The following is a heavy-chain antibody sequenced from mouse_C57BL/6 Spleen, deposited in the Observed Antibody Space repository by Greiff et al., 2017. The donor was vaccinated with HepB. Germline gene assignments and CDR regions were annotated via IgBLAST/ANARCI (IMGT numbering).Heavy chain of an antibody. J-gene: IGHJ3*01. Sequence: EVQLQQSGPELVKPGASVKISCKASGYTFTDYYMNWVKQSHGKSLEWIGDINPNNGGTSYNQKFKGKATLTVDKSSSTAYMELRSLTSEESAVYYCAYYGRSYDWFAYWGQGTLVTVSA. D-gene: IGHD1-1*01. V-gene: IGHV1-26*01. CDR2: INPNNGGT. CDR3: AYYGRSYDWFAY. CDR1: GYTFTDYY.